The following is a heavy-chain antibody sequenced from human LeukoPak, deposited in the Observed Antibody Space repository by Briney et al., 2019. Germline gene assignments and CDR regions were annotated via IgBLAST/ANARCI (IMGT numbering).Heavy chain of an antibody. CDR1: GFTFSSYS. V-gene: IGHV3-23*01. CDR2: ISGSGGST. D-gene: IGHD3-10*01. CDR3: AKEGPQIYYYGSGSDFAYPYYFDY. Sequence: PGGSLRLSCAASGFTFSSYSMNWVRQAPGKGLEWVSAISGSGGSTYYADSVKGRFTISRDNSKNTLYLQMNSLRAEDTAVYYCAKEGPQIYYYGSGSDFAYPYYFDYWGQGTLVTVSS. J-gene: IGHJ4*02.